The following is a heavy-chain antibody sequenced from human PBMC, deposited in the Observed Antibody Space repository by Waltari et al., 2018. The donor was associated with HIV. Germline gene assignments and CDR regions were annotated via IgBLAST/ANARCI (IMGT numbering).Heavy chain of an antibody. CDR2: LNSDGSSR. Sequence: VQLVESGGGSIKTGGSLRLACTAPGFSVSNHWMAWVRPGPGKGLVWVARLNSDGSSRNYADAVKGRFVISRDNARNTVYLQLNSLRVEDTAMYFCARASHYIEFSTFDGDYYFDVWGRGTRVAVSS. D-gene: IGHD2-15*01. CDR1: GFSVSNHW. CDR3: ARASHYIEFSTFDGDYYFDV. J-gene: IGHJ4*02. V-gene: IGHV3-74*01.